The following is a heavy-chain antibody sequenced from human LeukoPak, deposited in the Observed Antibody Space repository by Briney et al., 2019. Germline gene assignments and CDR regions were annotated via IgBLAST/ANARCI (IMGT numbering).Heavy chain of an antibody. J-gene: IGHJ4*02. CDR2: IYTSGST. CDR3: AASNYDILTGYYTNIFDY. CDR1: GGSISSGSYY. V-gene: IGHV4-61*02. D-gene: IGHD3-9*01. Sequence: SETLSLTCTVSGGSISSGSYYWSWIRQPAGKGLEWIGRIYTSGSTNYNPSLKSRVTISVDTSKNQFSLKLSSLTAADTAVYYCAASNYDILTGYYTNIFDYWGQGTLVTVSS.